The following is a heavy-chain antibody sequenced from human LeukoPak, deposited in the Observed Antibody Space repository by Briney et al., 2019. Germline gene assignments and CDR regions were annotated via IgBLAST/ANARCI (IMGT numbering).Heavy chain of an antibody. J-gene: IGHJ4*02. V-gene: IGHV4-59*01. CDR3: ARGPGLGYPYYFDY. Sequence: SETLSLTCTVPGGSISSYYWSWIRQPPGKGLEWIGYIYNSVNTNYNPSLKSRVTIAVDTSKNQLSLKLSSVTAADTAVYYCARGPGLGYPYYFDYWGQGTLVTVSS. CDR1: GGSISSYY. CDR2: IYNSVNT. D-gene: IGHD5-18*01.